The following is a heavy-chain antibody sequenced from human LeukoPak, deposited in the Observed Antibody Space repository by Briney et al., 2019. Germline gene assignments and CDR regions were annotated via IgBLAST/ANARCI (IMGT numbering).Heavy chain of an antibody. V-gene: IGHV1-46*01. CDR1: GYTLTELS. CDR2: VNPSGGST. CDR3: ARGTMLVVAEIDY. Sequence: ASVKVSCKVSGYTLTELSMHWVRQAPRQGLEWMGIVNPSGGSTSYAQKFQGRVTMTRDTSTSTVYMELSSLRSEDTAVYYCARGTMLVVAEIDYWGQGTLVTVSS. J-gene: IGHJ4*02. D-gene: IGHD3-22*01.